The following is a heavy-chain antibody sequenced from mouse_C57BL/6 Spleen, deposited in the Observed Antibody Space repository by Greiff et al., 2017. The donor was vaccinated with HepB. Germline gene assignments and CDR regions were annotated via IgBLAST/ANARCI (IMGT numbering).Heavy chain of an antibody. V-gene: IGHV1-52*01. CDR3: AREGNYYGSSYEGYFDY. CDR1: GYTFTSYW. CDR2: IDPSDSET. D-gene: IGHD1-1*01. J-gene: IGHJ2*01. Sequence: QVQLKQPGAELVRPGSSVKLSCKASGYTFTSYWMHWVKQRPIQGLEWIGNIDPSDSETHYNQKFKDKATLTVDKSSSTAYMQLSSLTSEDSAVYYCAREGNYYGSSYEGYFDYWGQGTTLTVSS.